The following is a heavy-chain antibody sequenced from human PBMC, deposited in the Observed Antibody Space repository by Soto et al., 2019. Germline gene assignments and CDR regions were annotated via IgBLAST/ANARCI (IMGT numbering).Heavy chain of an antibody. Sequence: PGGSLRLSCAASGFTFDDYAMHWVRQAPGKGLEWVSGISWNSVSIGYADSVKGRFTISRDNAKNSLYLQMNSLRAEDTALYYCARPVGRAWFGAFDIWGQGTTVTVSS. CDR2: ISWNSVSI. J-gene: IGHJ3*02. V-gene: IGHV3-9*01. D-gene: IGHD3-16*01. CDR3: ARPVGRAWFGAFDI. CDR1: GFTFDDYA.